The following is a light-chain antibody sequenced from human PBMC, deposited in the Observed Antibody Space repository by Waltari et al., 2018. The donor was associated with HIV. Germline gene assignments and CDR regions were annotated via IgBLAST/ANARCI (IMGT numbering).Light chain of an antibody. CDR2: QAS. V-gene: IGKV1-5*03. Sequence: DIQMTQSPSPLPAPVGDRVTITCRASQSILHWLAWYQQKPGQAPKLLIYQASSLEWGVPSRFSASGSGTEFTLTISSLQPDDFATYFCQEYKTYSGTFGQGTKVEIK. J-gene: IGKJ1*01. CDR1: QSILHW. CDR3: QEYKTYSGT.